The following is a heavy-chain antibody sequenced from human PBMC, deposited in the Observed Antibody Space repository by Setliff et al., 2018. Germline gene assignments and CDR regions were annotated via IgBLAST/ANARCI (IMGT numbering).Heavy chain of an antibody. CDR1: GFTFSSYE. CDR3: ARAVNSYGYAWFDP. Sequence: GSLRLSCAASGFTFSSYEMNWVRQAPGKGLEWVSYVSSSGSTIYYADSVKGRFTISRDNAKNSLYLQMNSLRAEDTAVYYCARAVNSYGYAWFDPWGQGTLVTVSS. J-gene: IGHJ5*02. V-gene: IGHV3-48*03. CDR2: VSSSGSTI. D-gene: IGHD5-18*01.